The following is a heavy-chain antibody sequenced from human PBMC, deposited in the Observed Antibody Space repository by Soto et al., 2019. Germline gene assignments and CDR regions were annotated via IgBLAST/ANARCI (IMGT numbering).Heavy chain of an antibody. Sequence: GESLKISCKGSGYSFTSYWIAWVRQMPGKGLEWMGIIFPHDSDIRYSPSFEGQVTISADKSISTVYLQWSSLKASDTAMYYCARSRRGAYSGGWYSPSGYYNYGIDVWGQGTKVTVSS. V-gene: IGHV5-51*01. CDR3: ARSRRGAYSGGWYSPSGYYNYGIDV. J-gene: IGHJ6*02. CDR2: IFPHDSDI. CDR1: GYSFTSYW. D-gene: IGHD6-19*01.